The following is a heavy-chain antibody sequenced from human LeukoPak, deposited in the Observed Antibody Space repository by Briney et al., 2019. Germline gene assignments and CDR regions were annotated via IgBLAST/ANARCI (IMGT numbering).Heavy chain of an antibody. J-gene: IGHJ4*02. CDR3: AGGYSSGWFNEGDY. Sequence: PGGSLTLSCAASGFTFSTYSMNWVRQAPGKGLEWVSSISSGSSYIYYADSVKGRFTISRDNAKNSLYLQMTSLRAEDPAVYYCAGGYSSGWFNEGDYWGQGTLVTVSS. CDR2: ISSGSSYI. CDR1: GFTFSTYS. D-gene: IGHD6-19*01. V-gene: IGHV3-21*01.